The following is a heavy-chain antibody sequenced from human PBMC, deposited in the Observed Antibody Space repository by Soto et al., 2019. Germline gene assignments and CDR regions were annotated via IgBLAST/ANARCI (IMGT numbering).Heavy chain of an antibody. CDR1: GFTFSSYW. D-gene: IGHD3-3*01. J-gene: IGHJ6*02. CDR2: IKQDGSEK. Sequence: GGSLRLSCAASGFTFSSYWMSWVRQAPGKGLEWVANIKQDGSEKYYVDSVKGRFTISRDNAKNSLYLQMNSLRAEDTAVYYCARIGGRGEVDDFWSGYYGFYGMDVWGQGTTVTVSS. CDR3: ARIGGRGEVDDFWSGYYGFYGMDV. V-gene: IGHV3-7*05.